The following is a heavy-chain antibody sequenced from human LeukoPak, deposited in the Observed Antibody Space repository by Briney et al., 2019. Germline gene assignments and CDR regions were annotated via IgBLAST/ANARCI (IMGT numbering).Heavy chain of an antibody. J-gene: IGHJ6*03. CDR2: IYYSGST. CDR1: GGSISSGDYY. CDR3: ANGIVGAPDYYMDV. D-gene: IGHD1-26*01. V-gene: IGHV4-30-4*08. Sequence: SETLSLTCTVSGGSISSGDYYWSWVRQPPGKGLEWIGYIYYSGSTYYNPSLKSRVTISLDTSKNQFSLKLSSVTAADTAVYYCANGIVGAPDYYMDVWGKGTTVTVSS.